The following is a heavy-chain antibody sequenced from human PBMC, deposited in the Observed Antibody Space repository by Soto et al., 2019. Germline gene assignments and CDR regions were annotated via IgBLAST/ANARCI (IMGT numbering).Heavy chain of an antibody. D-gene: IGHD2-21*02. CDR1: GASLSDNY. CDR3: ARGEGDIDA. Sequence: ETLSLTCAATGASLSDNYCTWLRQPTGKGLECIGEINHSGNTNYNPSLRSRVTISIDTSKNQLSMNLRSVSAADTAVYYCARGEGDIDAWRQGTPVSVSS. V-gene: IGHV4-34*01. CDR2: INHSGNT. J-gene: IGHJ5*02.